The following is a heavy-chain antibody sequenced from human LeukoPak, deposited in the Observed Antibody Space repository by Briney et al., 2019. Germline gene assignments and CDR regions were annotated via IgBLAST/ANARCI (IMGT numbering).Heavy chain of an antibody. CDR1: GFTFSDYF. CDR2: ISSSGSTI. V-gene: IGHV3-11*04. CDR3: ARVGPRGVTTFLDY. Sequence: GGSLRLSCAASGFTFSDYFMSWIRQAPGKGLEWVSYISSSGSTIYYADSVKGRFTISRDNAKNSLYLRMNSLRSEDTAVYYCARVGPRGVTTFLDYWGQGTLVTVSS. J-gene: IGHJ4*02. D-gene: IGHD4-17*01.